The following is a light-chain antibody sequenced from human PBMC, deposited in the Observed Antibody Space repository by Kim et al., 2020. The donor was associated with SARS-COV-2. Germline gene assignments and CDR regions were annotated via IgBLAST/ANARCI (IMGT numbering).Light chain of an antibody. Sequence: ELTQPPSASGTPGQRVTISCSGSSSNIGSNTVNWYQQLPGTAPKLLIYSNNQRPSGVPDRFSGSKSGTSASLAISGLQSEDEADYYCAAWDDSLNGHVFGTGTKVTVL. CDR1: SSNIGSNT. CDR3: AAWDDSLNGHV. V-gene: IGLV1-44*01. CDR2: SNN. J-gene: IGLJ1*01.